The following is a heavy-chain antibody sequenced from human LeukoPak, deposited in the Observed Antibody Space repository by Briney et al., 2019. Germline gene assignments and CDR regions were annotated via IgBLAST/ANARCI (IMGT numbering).Heavy chain of an antibody. CDR3: ARDRGGYDSSGYFDY. V-gene: IGHV3-33*01. D-gene: IGHD3-22*01. J-gene: IGHJ4*02. CDR1: GFTFSSYG. CDR2: IWYDGGNR. Sequence: PGGSLRLSCAASGFTFSSYGMHWVRQAPGKGLDWVAVIWYDGGNRYYADSVKGRFTISRDNSKNTLYLQMNSLRAEDTAVYYCARDRGGYDSSGYFDYWGQGTLVTVSS.